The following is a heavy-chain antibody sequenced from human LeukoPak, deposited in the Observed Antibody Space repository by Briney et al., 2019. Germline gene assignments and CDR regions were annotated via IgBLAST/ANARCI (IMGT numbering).Heavy chain of an antibody. D-gene: IGHD1-26*01. CDR1: GVGIITTNW. CDR2: VHLNGAT. CDR3: TRESGAFSPFSF. V-gene: IGHV4-4*02. J-gene: IGHJ1*01. Sequence: SGTLSLTCGVSGVGIITTNWGSWVRQPPGKGLGWIGEVHLNGATNYNPSLESRVSMSIDKSKNQLSLKLSSVTAADTATYYCTRESGAFSPFSFWGQGTLVTVSS.